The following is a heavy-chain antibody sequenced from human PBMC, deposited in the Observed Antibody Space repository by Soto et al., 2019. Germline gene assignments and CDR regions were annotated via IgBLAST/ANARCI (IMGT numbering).Heavy chain of an antibody. Sequence: GGSLRLSCAASGFTFSSYGMHWVRQAPGKGLEWVAVIWYDGSNKYYADSVKGRFTISRDNSKNMLYLQMNSLRAEDTAVYYCVFALYDYYYYGMDVWGQGTTVTVSS. D-gene: IGHD3-16*02. V-gene: IGHV3-33*01. CDR2: IWYDGSNK. CDR3: VFALYDYYYYGMDV. CDR1: GFTFSSYG. J-gene: IGHJ6*02.